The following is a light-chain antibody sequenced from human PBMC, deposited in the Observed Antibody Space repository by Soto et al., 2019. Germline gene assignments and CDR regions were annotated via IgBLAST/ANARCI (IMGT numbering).Light chain of an antibody. V-gene: IGKV3-15*01. CDR2: GAS. CDR3: QQHNNWPVVT. J-gene: IGKJ4*01. Sequence: EMVLTQSPATLSGSPGERVTLSCRAIRSISRNLAWYQQKAGQAPRLLIYGASTRATGIPDRFSGRGSGREFTLTINGLQSDDFATYYCQQHNNWPVVTFGGGTRVEIK. CDR1: RSISRN.